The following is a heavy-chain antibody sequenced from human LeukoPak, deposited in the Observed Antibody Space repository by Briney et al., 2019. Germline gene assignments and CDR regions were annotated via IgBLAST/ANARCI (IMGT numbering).Heavy chain of an antibody. J-gene: IGHJ4*02. V-gene: IGHV4-61*02. CDR1: GGSMNSGVYY. CDR2: IHTSGSI. D-gene: IGHD3-22*01. CDR3: ATAFSSDDWPPYFDY. Sequence: PSETLSLTCTVSGGSMNSGVYYWSWIRQPAGKGLEWSGRIHTSGSIYYNPSLKSRVTISVDTSKNQFSLKLSSVTAADTAVYYCATAFSSDDWPPYFDYWGQGTLVTVSS.